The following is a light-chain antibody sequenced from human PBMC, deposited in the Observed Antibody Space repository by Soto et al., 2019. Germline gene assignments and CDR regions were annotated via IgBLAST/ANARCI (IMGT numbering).Light chain of an antibody. CDR2: DAS. J-gene: IGKJ4*01. CDR3: QQFSSYPLT. Sequence: EFVLTQSPGTLSLSPGERATLSWGASQTVRNNYLAWYQQKPGQAPRLLIYDASSRATGIPDRFSGGGSGTDFTLTISRLEPEDFAVYYCQQFSSYPLTFGGGIKVDIK. CDR1: QTVRNNY. V-gene: IGKV3-20*01.